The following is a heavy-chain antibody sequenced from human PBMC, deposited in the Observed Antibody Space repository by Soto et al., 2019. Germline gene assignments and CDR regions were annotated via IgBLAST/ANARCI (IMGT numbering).Heavy chain of an antibody. D-gene: IGHD4-4*01. CDR1: GASVTSFF. J-gene: IGHJ3*02. V-gene: IGHV4-59*02. CDR3: ANPMTTDDPEAFDAFDI. Sequence: SETLSLTCAVSGASVTSFFWNWIRQPPGKGLEWIGYMSYGGNTNTNASLKSRVSISLDTSKNQVSLKLRSVIPADTAVYYCANPMTTDDPEAFDAFDIWGQGTMDTVSS. CDR2: MSYGGNT.